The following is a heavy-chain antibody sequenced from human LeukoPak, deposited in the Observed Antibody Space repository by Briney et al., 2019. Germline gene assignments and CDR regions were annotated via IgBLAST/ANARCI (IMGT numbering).Heavy chain of an antibody. V-gene: IGHV1-46*01. CDR2: INPSGGST. D-gene: IGHD6-6*01. CDR3: ALAARYYYYGMDV. CDR1: GYTFTNYY. J-gene: IGHJ6*02. Sequence: ASVKVSCKASGYTFTNYYMHWVRQAPGQGLERMGIINPSGGSTSYAQKFQGRLTMTRDTSTSTVYMELSSLRSEDTAVYYCALAARYYYYGMDVWGQGTTVTVSS.